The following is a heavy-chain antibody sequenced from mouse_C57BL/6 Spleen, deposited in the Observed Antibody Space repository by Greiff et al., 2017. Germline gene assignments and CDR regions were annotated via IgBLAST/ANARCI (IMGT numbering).Heavy chain of an antibody. CDR2: IDPSDSYT. V-gene: IGHV1-69*01. J-gene: IGHJ2*01. D-gene: IGHD1-3*01. CDR3: ARWGVDYFDY. Sequence: QVQLQQPGAELVMPGASVKLSCKASGYTFTSYWMHWVKQRPGQGLAWVGEIDPSDSYTNYNQKFKGKSTLTVDKSSSTAYMQLSSLASEDSAVYYCARWGVDYFDYWGQGTTLTVSS. CDR1: GYTFTSYW.